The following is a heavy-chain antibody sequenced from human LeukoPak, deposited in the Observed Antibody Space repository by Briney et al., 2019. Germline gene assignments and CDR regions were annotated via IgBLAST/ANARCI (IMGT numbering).Heavy chain of an antibody. D-gene: IGHD6-19*01. CDR1: GFTVSSNY. Sequence: PGGSLRLSCAASGFTVSSNYMTWVRQAPGKGLEWVSVIYSGGSTYYADSLEGRFTISRDNSKNTLYLQMNSLRAEDTAVYYCARAGSTGWYGDWFGPWGQGTLVTVSS. CDR3: ARAGSTGWYGDWFGP. CDR2: IYSGGST. J-gene: IGHJ5*02. V-gene: IGHV3-53*01.